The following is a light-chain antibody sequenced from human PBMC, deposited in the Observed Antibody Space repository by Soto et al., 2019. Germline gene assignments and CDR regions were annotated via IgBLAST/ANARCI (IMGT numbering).Light chain of an antibody. CDR2: AAS. CDR3: LLDYAYFWA. J-gene: IGKJ1*01. Sequence: AIQLTQSPSSLSASVGDRVTITCRASQGISSALGWYQQKPGKVPKLLIYAASTLQGGVPSRFSGSGSGRDFTLTISSLQPEDFATYYCLLDYAYFWAFGQGTKVDIK. CDR1: QGISSA. V-gene: IGKV1-6*01.